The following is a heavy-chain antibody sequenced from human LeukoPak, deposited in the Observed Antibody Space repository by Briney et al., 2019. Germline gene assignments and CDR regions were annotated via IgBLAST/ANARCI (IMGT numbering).Heavy chain of an antibody. V-gene: IGHV4-59*01. Sequence: SETLSLTCTLSGGSISIYYWTWIRQPPGKGLEWIGYIYYSGSTIYNPSLKSRVTISVDTSKNQFSLKLSSVTPADTAVYYCARGHPFDPWGQGTLVTVSS. CDR2: IYYSGST. J-gene: IGHJ5*02. CDR1: GGSISIYY. CDR3: ARGHPFDP.